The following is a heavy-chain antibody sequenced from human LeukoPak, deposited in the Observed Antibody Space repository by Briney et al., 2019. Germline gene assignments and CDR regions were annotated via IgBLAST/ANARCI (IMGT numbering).Heavy chain of an antibody. D-gene: IGHD6-6*01. CDR1: GFTFSSYW. CDR2: IKQDGSQK. J-gene: IGHJ5*02. CDR3: AKDYSSSLTNWFDP. Sequence: GGSLRLSCAASGFTFSSYWMSWIRQAPGKGLEWVANIKQDGSQKNYVDSVKGRFTISRDNSKNTLYLQMNSLRAEDTAVYYCAKDYSSSLTNWFDPWGQGTLVTVSS. V-gene: IGHV3-7*03.